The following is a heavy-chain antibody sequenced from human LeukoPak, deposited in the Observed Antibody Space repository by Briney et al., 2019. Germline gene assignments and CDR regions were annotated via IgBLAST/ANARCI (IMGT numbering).Heavy chain of an antibody. Sequence: SETLSLTCAVYGGSFSGYYWSWIRQPPGKGLEWIGEINHSGSTKYNPSLKSRVTISVDTSKNQFSLKLSSVTAADTAVYYCARAGLYDSSGYYRYWGQGTLVTVSS. CDR3: ARAGLYDSSGYYRY. CDR1: GGSFSGYY. V-gene: IGHV4-34*01. CDR2: INHSGST. D-gene: IGHD3-22*01. J-gene: IGHJ4*02.